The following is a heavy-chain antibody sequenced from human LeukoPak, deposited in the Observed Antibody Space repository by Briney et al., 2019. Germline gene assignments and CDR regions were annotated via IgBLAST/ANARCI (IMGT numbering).Heavy chain of an antibody. J-gene: IGHJ4*02. V-gene: IGHV3-23*01. Sequence: GGSLRLSCAASGFTFSSYAMTWVRQAPGKGLEWVSAISGTDGSTFCADSVKGRFTISRDNSKNTLYLQMNSLRAEDTAVYYCAKETGDSCCSSVDYWGQGNLVTVSS. CDR2: ISGTDGST. CDR1: GFTFSSYA. D-gene: IGHD2-15*01. CDR3: AKETGDSCCSSVDY.